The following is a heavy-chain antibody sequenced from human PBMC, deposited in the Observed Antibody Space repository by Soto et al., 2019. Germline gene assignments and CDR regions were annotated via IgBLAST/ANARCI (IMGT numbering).Heavy chain of an antibody. V-gene: IGHV4-4*02. CDR2: IYHSGST. J-gene: IGHJ4*02. CDR1: SGSISSSNW. CDR3: ARAGRGLYYFDY. D-gene: IGHD3-10*01. Sequence: SETLSLTCAVSSGSISSSNWWSWVRQPPGKGLEWIGEIYHSGSTNYNPSLKSRVTISVDKSKNQFSLKLSSVTAADTAVYYCARAGRGLYYFDYWGQGTLVTVSS.